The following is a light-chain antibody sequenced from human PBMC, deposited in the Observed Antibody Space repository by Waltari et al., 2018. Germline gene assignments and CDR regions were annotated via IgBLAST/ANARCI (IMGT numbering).Light chain of an antibody. V-gene: IGLV2-11*01. CDR1: SSDVGSYNY. CDR3: CSYAGSYTLGV. J-gene: IGLJ3*02. Sequence: QSALTQPRSVSGSPGQSVTISCTGTSSDVGSYNYVSWFQQHPGKAPKLMIYDVTKRPSGVPDGSSGSKSGITASLTISGLQADDEADYYCCSYAGSYTLGVFGGGTKLTVL. CDR2: DVT.